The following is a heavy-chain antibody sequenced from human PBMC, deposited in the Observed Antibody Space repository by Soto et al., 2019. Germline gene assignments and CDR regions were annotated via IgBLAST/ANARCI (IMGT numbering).Heavy chain of an antibody. Sequence: EVQLVESGGGLVKPGGSLRLSCAASGFTFSSYSMNWVRQAPGKGLEWVSSISSSSSYIYYADSVKGRFTISRDNAKNSLYLQMNSLRAEDTAVYYCAREVGFLHYFDYWGQGTLVTVSS. CDR2: ISSSSSYI. J-gene: IGHJ4*02. D-gene: IGHD2-2*01. CDR1: GFTFSSYS. V-gene: IGHV3-21*01. CDR3: AREVGFLHYFDY.